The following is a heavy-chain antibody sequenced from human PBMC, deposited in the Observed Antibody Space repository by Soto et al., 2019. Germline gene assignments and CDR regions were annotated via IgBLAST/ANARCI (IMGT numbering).Heavy chain of an antibody. J-gene: IGHJ6*02. CDR2: ISYDGSNK. V-gene: IGHV3-30-3*01. CDR3: ARDLWLVAQYYYYGMVV. D-gene: IGHD2-15*01. CDR1: GFTFSSYA. Sequence: QVQLVESGGGVVQPGRSLRLSCAASGFTFSSYAMHWVRQAPGKGLEWVAVISYDGSNKYYADSVKGRFTISRDNSKNTLYLQMNSLRAEDTAVYYCARDLWLVAQYYYYGMVVWGQGTTVTVAS.